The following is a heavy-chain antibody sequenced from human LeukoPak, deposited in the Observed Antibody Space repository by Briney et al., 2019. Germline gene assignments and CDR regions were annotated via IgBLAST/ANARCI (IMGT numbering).Heavy chain of an antibody. V-gene: IGHV3-30*02. CDR3: ARDRRDSSGYFDY. CDR1: GFTFNSYG. Sequence: PGGSLRLSCAASGFTFNSYGMHWVRQAPGKGLEWVAFIRYDGSNKYYADSVKGRFTISRDNSKNTLYLQMNSLRAEDTAVYYCARDRRDSSGYFDYWGQGTLVTVSS. CDR2: IRYDGSNK. D-gene: IGHD3-22*01. J-gene: IGHJ4*02.